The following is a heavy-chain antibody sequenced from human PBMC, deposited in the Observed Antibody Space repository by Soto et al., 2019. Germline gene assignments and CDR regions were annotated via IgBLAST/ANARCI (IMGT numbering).Heavy chain of an antibody. CDR1: GFTFSSYS. CDR2: ISSSSSYI. Sequence: EVQLVESGGGLVKPGGSLRLSCAASGFTFSSYSMNWVRQAPGKGLEWVSSISSSSSYIYYADSVKGRFTISRDNAKNSLYLQMNSLRAEDTAVYYCARGAGSSWRGGMDVWGQGTTVTVSS. J-gene: IGHJ6*02. D-gene: IGHD6-13*01. CDR3: ARGAGSSWRGGMDV. V-gene: IGHV3-21*01.